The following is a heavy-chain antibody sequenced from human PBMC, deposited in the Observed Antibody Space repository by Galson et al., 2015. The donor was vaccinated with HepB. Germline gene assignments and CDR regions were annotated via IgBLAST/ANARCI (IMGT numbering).Heavy chain of an antibody. CDR1: GGSFSGYY. V-gene: IGHV4-34*01. CDR2: INHSGST. Sequence: SETLSLTCAVYGGSFSGYYWSWIRQPPGKGLEWLGEINHSGSTTYNPSLKSRVTISVDTSMNQFSLKLSSVTAADTAVYYVARGGPAGAFDIWGQGTMVTVSS. CDR3: ARGGPAGAFDI. J-gene: IGHJ3*02. D-gene: IGHD2-2*01.